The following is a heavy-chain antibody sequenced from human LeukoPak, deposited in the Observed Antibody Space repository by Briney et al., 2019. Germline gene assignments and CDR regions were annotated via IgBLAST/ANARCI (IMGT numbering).Heavy chain of an antibody. D-gene: IGHD5-24*01. V-gene: IGHV3-73*01. Sequence: GGSLRLSCAASGFTFSGSAMHWVRQASGKGLEWVGRIRSKANSYATAYAASVKGRFTISRDDSKNTAYLQMNSLKTEDTAVYYCTTVEMATIHDYWGQGTLVTVSS. CDR1: GFTFSGSA. J-gene: IGHJ4*02. CDR2: IRSKANSYAT. CDR3: TTVEMATIHDY.